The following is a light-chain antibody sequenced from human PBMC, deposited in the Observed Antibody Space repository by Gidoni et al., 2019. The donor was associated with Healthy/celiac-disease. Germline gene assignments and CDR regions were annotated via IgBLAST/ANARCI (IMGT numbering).Light chain of an antibody. V-gene: IGKV2-28*01. CDR1: QSILHSNGYNY. Sequence: IVLTQFPLSLPVTPGEPASISCRSSQSILHSNGYNYLDWYLQKPGQSPQLLLYLGSNRAAGVPDRFSGSGSGTDFTLKISRVEAEDVGVYYCMQALQTPLFTFGPGTKVDIK. CDR2: LGS. CDR3: MQALQTPLFT. J-gene: IGKJ3*01.